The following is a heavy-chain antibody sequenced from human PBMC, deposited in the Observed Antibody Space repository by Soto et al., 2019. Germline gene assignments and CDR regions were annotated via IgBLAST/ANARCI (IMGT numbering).Heavy chain of an antibody. J-gene: IGHJ6*02. V-gene: IGHV2-5*02. CDR1: GFSLSTTGVG. CDR3: VQSRCGGDCLQSYSSHSYYGLDV. CDR2: IYWDDDK. Sequence: QITLKESGPPLVKPTQTLTLTCSFSGFSLSTTGVGVGWIRQPPGKALEWLALIYWDDDKRYNPSLNSRLTISKDTSKNRVVLAMPNMDPVDTATYYCVQSRCGGDCLQSYSSHSYYGLDVWGQGTTVTVSS. D-gene: IGHD2-21*02.